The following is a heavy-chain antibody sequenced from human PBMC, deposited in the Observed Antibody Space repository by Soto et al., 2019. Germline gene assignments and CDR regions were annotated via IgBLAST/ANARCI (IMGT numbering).Heavy chain of an antibody. CDR3: ARGYCSGGSCYTGGMDV. CDR1: GYSFTSYW. CDR2: IDPSDSYT. D-gene: IGHD2-15*01. J-gene: IGHJ6*02. V-gene: IGHV5-10-1*01. Sequence: PGESLKISCKGSGYSFTSYWISGVRQMPGKGLEWMGRIDPSDSYTNYSPSFQGHVTISADKSISTAYLQWSSLKASDTAMYYCARGYCSGGSCYTGGMDVWGQGTTVTVSS.